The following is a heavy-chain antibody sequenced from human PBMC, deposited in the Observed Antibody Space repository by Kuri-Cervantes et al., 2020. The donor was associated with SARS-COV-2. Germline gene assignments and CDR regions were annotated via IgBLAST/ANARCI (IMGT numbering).Heavy chain of an antibody. CDR1: GYTFTGYY. Sequence: ASVKVSCKASGYTFTGYYMHWVRQATGQGLEWMGWMNPNSGNTGYAQKFQGRVTMTRNTSISTAYMELSSLRSEDTAVYYCALESHSPYYMDVWGKGTTVTVSS. J-gene: IGHJ6*03. V-gene: IGHV1-8*02. CDR3: ALESHSPYYMDV. CDR2: MNPNSGNT. D-gene: IGHD3-3*01.